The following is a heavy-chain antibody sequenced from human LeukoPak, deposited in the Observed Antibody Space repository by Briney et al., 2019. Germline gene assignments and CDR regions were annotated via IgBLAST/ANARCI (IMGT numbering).Heavy chain of an antibody. J-gene: IGHJ4*02. D-gene: IGHD5-18*01. CDR3: AKCASRLIAQLWFDQ. Sequence: GGSLRLSCAASGFTFDDYAMHWVRQAPGKGLEWVSLISWDGGSTYYADSVKGRFTISRDNSKNSLYLQMNSLRAEDTALYYCAKCASRLIAQLWFDQWGQGTLVTVSS. V-gene: IGHV3-43D*03. CDR1: GFTFDDYA. CDR2: ISWDGGST.